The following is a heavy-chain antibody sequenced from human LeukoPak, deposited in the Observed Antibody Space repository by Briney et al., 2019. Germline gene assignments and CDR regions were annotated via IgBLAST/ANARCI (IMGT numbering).Heavy chain of an antibody. Sequence: PGGSLRLSCAASGFTFSNYNMNWVRQAPGKGLEWVSSISNSSSYIYYADSVKGRFTISRDNAKNSLYLQMNSLRAEDTAVYYCARLYYDGSDNRCFDYWGQGTLVTVSS. CDR2: ISNSSSYI. CDR1: GFTFSNYN. CDR3: ARLYYDGSDNRCFDY. V-gene: IGHV3-21*01. D-gene: IGHD3-22*01. J-gene: IGHJ4*02.